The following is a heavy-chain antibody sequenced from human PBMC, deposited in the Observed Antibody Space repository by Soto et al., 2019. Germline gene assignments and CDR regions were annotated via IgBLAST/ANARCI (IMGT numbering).Heavy chain of an antibody. D-gene: IGHD6-13*01. Sequence: EVQLVESGGGLVQPGRSLRRSCAASGFTFDDYAMHWVRQAPGKGLEWVSGISWNSGSIGYADSVKGRFTISRDNAKNSLYLQMNSLRAEDTALYYCASAAAGYWGQGTLVTVSS. CDR1: GFTFDDYA. CDR3: ASAAAGY. CDR2: ISWNSGSI. J-gene: IGHJ4*02. V-gene: IGHV3-9*01.